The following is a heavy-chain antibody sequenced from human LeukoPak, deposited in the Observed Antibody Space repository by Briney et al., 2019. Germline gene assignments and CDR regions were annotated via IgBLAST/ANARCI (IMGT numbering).Heavy chain of an antibody. J-gene: IGHJ3*02. CDR2: VSYDGSAT. CDR3: AKEGDSSGHCGDFDI. V-gene: IGHV3-30*04. CDR1: GFTFSNCP. D-gene: IGHD3-22*01. Sequence: GGSLRLSCAASGFTFSNCPMHWVRQAPGKGLEWVAGVSYDGSATFYADSVKGRFSISRDNSKNTLFLQMNSLRAEDTAIYYCAKEGDSSGHCGDFDIWGQGTMVTVSS.